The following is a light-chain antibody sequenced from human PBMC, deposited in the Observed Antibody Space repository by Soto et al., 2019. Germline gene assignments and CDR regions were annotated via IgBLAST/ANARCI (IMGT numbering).Light chain of an antibody. Sequence: DIQMTQSPSSLSASVGDRVTITCRASQSISRHLNWYQQKPGKAPKLLIYGASSLQSGVPSRISGSGSGTDFALSISSLQPEDFATYYCQQSYSAPLTFGGGTKVDIK. CDR2: GAS. V-gene: IGKV1-39*01. CDR3: QQSYSAPLT. CDR1: QSISRH. J-gene: IGKJ4*01.